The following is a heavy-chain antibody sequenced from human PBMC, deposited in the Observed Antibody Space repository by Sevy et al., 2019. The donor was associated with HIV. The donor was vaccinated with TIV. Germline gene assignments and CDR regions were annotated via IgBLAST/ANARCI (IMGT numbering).Heavy chain of an antibody. Sequence: SETLSLTCTVSGASISSSGYYWGWIRQPPGKGLEWIASIRYSGSTYYNPSLRSRVTISADASKNQFSLKRNSVTAADTAVYYCAGPILTYRSGWSYYDHWGQGTVVTVSS. J-gene: IGHJ4*02. CDR1: GASISSSGYY. V-gene: IGHV4-39*01. D-gene: IGHD6-19*01. CDR2: IRYSGST. CDR3: AGPILTYRSGWSYYDH.